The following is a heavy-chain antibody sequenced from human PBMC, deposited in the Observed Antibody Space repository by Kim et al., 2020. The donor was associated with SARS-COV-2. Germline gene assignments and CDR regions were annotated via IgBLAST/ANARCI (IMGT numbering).Heavy chain of an antibody. V-gene: IGHV7-4-1*02. CDR3: APPHACMIFDLVITSYYY. CDR2: INTNTANP. J-gene: IGHJ6*03. Sequence: ASVKVSCKASGYTFTSYAMNWVRQAPGQGLEWMGWINTNTANPTHAQRFTARIVTSLDTSASSLYLQISSFKDEATAVYYCAPPHACMIFDLVITSYYY. CDR1: GYTFTSYA. D-gene: IGHD3-3*01.